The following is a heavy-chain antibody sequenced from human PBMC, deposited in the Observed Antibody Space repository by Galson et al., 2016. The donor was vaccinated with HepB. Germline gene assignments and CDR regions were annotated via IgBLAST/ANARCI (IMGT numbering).Heavy chain of an antibody. D-gene: IGHD3-10*01. CDR2: IYHSGST. CDR1: GGSISSGGYY. J-gene: IGHJ4*02. V-gene: IGHV4-31*03. CDR3: ARDRSSGSGNFGY. Sequence: LSLTCTVSGGSISSGGYYWSWIRQHPGKGLEWIGYIYHSGSTYYNPSLKSRVSISVDTSKNQFSLRLSSVTAADTAVYYCARDRSSGSGNFGYWGQGTLVTVAS.